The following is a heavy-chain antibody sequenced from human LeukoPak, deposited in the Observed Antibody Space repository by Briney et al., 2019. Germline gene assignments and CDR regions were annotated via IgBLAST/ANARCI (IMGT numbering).Heavy chain of an antibody. CDR1: GYTFTSHD. CDR2: MNPNSGNT. CDR3: ATRHPDRMFGELLLDYYYYYGMDV. D-gene: IGHD3-10*02. Sequence: ASVKVSCKASGYTFTSHDINWVRQATGQGLEWMGWMNPNSGNTGYAQKFQGRVTMTRNTSISTAYMELSSLRSGDTAVYYCATRHPDRMFGELLLDYYYYYGMDVWGQGTTVTVSS. V-gene: IGHV1-8*01. J-gene: IGHJ6*02.